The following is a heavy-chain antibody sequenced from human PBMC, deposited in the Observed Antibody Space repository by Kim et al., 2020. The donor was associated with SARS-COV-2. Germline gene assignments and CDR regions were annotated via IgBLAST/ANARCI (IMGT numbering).Heavy chain of an antibody. CDR1: GVSLSGGGHY. V-gene: IGHV4-31*03. D-gene: IGHD3-10*01. J-gene: IGHJ4*02. Sequence: SETLSLTCSVSGVSLSGGGHYWSWIRQFPGKGLEWIGHMFYDGTTYFNPSLKSRLTMSVDMSQSQFSLKLTSVAAADTAVYYCARKRPGRSGPYFDYWGRGILILVSS. CDR3: ARKRPGRSGPYFDY. CDR2: MFYDGTT.